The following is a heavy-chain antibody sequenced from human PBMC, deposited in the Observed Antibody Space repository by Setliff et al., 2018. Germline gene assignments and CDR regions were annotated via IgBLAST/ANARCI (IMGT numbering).Heavy chain of an antibody. V-gene: IGHV4-39*07. CDR1: GGSVSSTSHY. J-gene: IGHJ1*01. Sequence: ETLSLTCNVPGGSVSSTSHYWGWIRQPPGKGMEWIGSVYYSGYTYYNPSLQSRVTISVDMSKNQFSMKLTSVTAADTAVYYCARVDFTMIQGVLGLWGQGTLVTVSS. D-gene: IGHD3-10*01. CDR2: VYYSGYT. CDR3: ARVDFTMIQGVLGL.